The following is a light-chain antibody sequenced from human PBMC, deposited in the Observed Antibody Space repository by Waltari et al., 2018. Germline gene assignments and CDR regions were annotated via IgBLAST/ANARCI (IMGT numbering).Light chain of an antibody. CDR2: TAS. CDR1: QFISSY. J-gene: IGKJ5*01. Sequence: DIQLTQSPSFLSASVGVRVTITCRASQFISSYLAWYQQKPGKAPMLLIYTASTLQSGVPSRFSGSGSGTEFTLTISSLQPEDFATYYCQHHKSYPITFGQGTRLEIK. CDR3: QHHKSYPIT. V-gene: IGKV1-9*01.